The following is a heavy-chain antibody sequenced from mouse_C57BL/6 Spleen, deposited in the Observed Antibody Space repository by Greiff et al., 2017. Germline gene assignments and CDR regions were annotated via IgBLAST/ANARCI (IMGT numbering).Heavy chain of an antibody. D-gene: IGHD1-1*01. J-gene: IGHJ1*03. Sequence: VQLKQSGPELVKPGASVKISCKASGYSFTGYYMNWVKQSPEKSLEWIGEINPSTGGTTYNQKFKAKATLTVDKSSSTAYMQLKSLTSEYSAVYDCARTTVVASLYWYFDVWGTGTTVTVSS. CDR1: GYSFTGYY. V-gene: IGHV1-42*01. CDR3: ARTTVVASLYWYFDV. CDR2: INPSTGGT.